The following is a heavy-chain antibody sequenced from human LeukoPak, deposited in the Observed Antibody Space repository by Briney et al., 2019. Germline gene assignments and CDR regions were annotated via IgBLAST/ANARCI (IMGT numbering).Heavy chain of an antibody. CDR3: ARTYCSGGSCYSGYYFGLDV. CDR1: GGSVNSGSYY. CDR2: IFCSGST. J-gene: IGHJ6*02. Sequence: SETLSLTCTVSGGSVNSGSYYWSWIRQPPGKGLEWIGYIFCSGSTNYNPSLKSRVTISVDTSKNQFSLKLSSVTAADTAVYYCARTYCSGGSCYSGYYFGLDVWGQGTTVTVSS. V-gene: IGHV4-61*01. D-gene: IGHD2-15*01.